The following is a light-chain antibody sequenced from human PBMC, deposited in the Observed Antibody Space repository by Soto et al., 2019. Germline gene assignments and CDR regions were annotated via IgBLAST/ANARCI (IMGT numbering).Light chain of an antibody. CDR3: QQRSNWPPST. J-gene: IGKJ4*01. CDR2: DAS. CDR1: QSFSGH. Sequence: EDGFTRSRDPRPLWRGEGARRVCRVSQSFSGHLAWDQQKPGQAPRLLIYDASNRATGIPARFSGSGSGTDFTLTISSLEPEDFAVYYCQQRSNWPPSTFGGGTKVDI. V-gene: IGKV3-11*01.